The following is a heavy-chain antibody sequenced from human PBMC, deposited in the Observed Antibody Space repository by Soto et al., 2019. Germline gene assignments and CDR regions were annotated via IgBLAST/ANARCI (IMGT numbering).Heavy chain of an antibody. D-gene: IGHD3-9*01. CDR3: AREPPYDSSTGYNPPDY. J-gene: IGHJ4*01. Sequence: HVELVESGGGVVQPGKSLRLSCAAAGFNFSTHAIQWIRQAPGKGLEWLAFISHDDISRLYLGSVKGRFTVSRDNSKNTAYLQMNSLRPEDTAVYYCAREPPYDSSTGYNPPDYWGQGTLVTVAS. CDR2: ISHDDISR. V-gene: IGHV3-30*04. CDR1: GFNFSTHA.